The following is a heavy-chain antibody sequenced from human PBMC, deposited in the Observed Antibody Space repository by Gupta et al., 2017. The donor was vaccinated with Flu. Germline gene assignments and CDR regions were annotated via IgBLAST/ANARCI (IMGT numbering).Heavy chain of an antibody. J-gene: IGHJ4*02. Sequence: APGQGLEWMGGIIPIFGTANYAQKFQGRVTITADKSTSTAYMELSSLRSEDTAVYYCARDCSSTSCHTNFDYWGQGTLVTVSS. CDR3: ARDCSSTSCHTNFDY. CDR2: IIPIFGTA. V-gene: IGHV1-69*06. D-gene: IGHD2-2*02.